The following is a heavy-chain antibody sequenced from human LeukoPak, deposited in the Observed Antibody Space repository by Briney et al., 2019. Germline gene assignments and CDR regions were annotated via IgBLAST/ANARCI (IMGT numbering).Heavy chain of an antibody. CDR3: ERDPTTVVTTPYYFDF. CDR1: GGSFSGYH. D-gene: IGHD4-23*01. V-gene: IGHV4-34*01. CDR2: INDRGQT. J-gene: IGHJ4*02. Sequence: KASETLSLTCAVHGGSFSGYHWNWIRQSPGKGLEWIGEINDRGQTNYNPSLESRLTISVDTSKKQFSLKLNFVTAADTAVYYCERDPTTVVTTPYYFDFWGQGTMVTVSS.